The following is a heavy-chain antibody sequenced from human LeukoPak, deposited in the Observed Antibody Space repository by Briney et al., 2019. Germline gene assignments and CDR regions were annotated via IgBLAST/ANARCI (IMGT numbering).Heavy chain of an antibody. CDR3: AKVMAIVVVVAATDY. J-gene: IGHJ4*02. CDR1: GFTFSSYS. Sequence: GGSLRLSCAASGFTFSSYSMNWVRQAPGKGLEWVSSISSSSSYIYYADSVKGRFTISRDNAKNSLYLQMNSLRAEDTAVYYCAKVMAIVVVVAATDYWGQGTLVTVSS. D-gene: IGHD2-15*01. V-gene: IGHV3-21*04. CDR2: ISSSSSYI.